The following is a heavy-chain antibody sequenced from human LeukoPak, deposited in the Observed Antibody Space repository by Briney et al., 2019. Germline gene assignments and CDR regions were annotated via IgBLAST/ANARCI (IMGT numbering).Heavy chain of an antibody. CDR1: GASISSESYY. Sequence: SETLSLTCIVSGASISSESYYWSWIRQSAGKGLEWIGRVSPSGSTTYNPSLKSRVTISMDTSKNQFSLKLSSVTAADTAVYYCAVLSITIFGVVNYFDYWGQGTLVTVSS. CDR2: VSPSGST. D-gene: IGHD3-3*01. CDR3: AVLSITIFGVVNYFDY. V-gene: IGHV4-61*02. J-gene: IGHJ4*02.